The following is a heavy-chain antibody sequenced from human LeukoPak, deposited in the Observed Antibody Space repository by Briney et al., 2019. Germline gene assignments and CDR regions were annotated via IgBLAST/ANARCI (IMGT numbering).Heavy chain of an antibody. V-gene: IGHV3-23*01. D-gene: IGHD6-13*01. CDR1: GFTFSSYA. Sequence: GGSLRLSCAASGFTFSSYAMSWVRQAPGKGLEWVSAISGSGGSTYYADSVKGRFTISRDNSKNTLYLQMNSLRAEDTAVYYCVKSGRREPIAAAGTFYWGQGTLVTVSS. CDR2: ISGSGGST. J-gene: IGHJ4*02. CDR3: VKSGRREPIAAAGTFY.